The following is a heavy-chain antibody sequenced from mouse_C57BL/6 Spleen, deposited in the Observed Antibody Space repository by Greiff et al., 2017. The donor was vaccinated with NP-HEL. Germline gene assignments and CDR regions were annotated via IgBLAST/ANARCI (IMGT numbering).Heavy chain of an antibody. Sequence: EVQLQQSGPELVKPGASVKISCKASGYSFTGYYMNWVKQSPEKSLEWIGEINPSTGGTTYNQKFKAKATLTVDKSSSTAYMQLKSLTSEDSAVYYCARAGVIGGSSYGYWGQGTTLTVSS. CDR1: GYSFTGYY. J-gene: IGHJ2*01. CDR3: ARAGVIGGSSYGY. D-gene: IGHD1-1*01. CDR2: INPSTGGT. V-gene: IGHV1-42*01.